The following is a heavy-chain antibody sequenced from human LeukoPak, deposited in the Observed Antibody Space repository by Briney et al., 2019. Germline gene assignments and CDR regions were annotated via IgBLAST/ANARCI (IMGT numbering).Heavy chain of an antibody. D-gene: IGHD6-19*01. CDR3: ARDSSQWVAGTYWFDP. CDR1: GYTFTSYD. V-gene: IGHV1-8*01. Sequence: ASVKVSCKASGYTFTSYDINWVRQATGQGLEWMGWMNPNSGNTGYAQKFQGRVTMTRNTSISTAYMELSSLRSEDTAVYYCARDSSQWVAGTYWFDPWGQGTLVTVSS. J-gene: IGHJ5*02. CDR2: MNPNSGNT.